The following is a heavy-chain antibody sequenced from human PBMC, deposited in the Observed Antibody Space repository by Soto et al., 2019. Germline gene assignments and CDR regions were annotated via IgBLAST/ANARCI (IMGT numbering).Heavy chain of an antibody. V-gene: IGHV4-39*01. J-gene: IGHJ5*02. CDR3: ASRQIAAPGDVRFDP. CDR1: GGSIRSSSYY. D-gene: IGHD6-13*01. Sequence: PSETLSLTCTVSGGSIRSSSYYWGWIRQPPGKGLQWLGNIHYTGNTYYSPSLKSRVSISVDTSKSQFSLKLSSVTAADTAMYYCASRQIAAPGDVRFDPWGQGILVTVSS. CDR2: IHYTGNT.